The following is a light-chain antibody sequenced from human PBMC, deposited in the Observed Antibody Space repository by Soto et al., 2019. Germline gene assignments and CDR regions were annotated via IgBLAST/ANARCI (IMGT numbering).Light chain of an antibody. Sequence: QSVLTQPASVSGSLGQSITISCAGISSDLGAYNYVSWYQQHPGKAPRLVIYEVTNRPSGVSNRFSGSKSGNTASLTISGLQAEDEADYYCKSFTDSTLCVFGTGTKVTVL. V-gene: IGLV2-14*01. J-gene: IGLJ1*01. CDR1: SSDLGAYNY. CDR2: EVT. CDR3: KSFTDSTLCV.